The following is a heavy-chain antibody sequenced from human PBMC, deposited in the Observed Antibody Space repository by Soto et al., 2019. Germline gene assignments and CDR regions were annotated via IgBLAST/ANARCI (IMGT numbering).Heavy chain of an antibody. V-gene: IGHV4-30-4*01. D-gene: IGHD2-15*01. J-gene: IGHJ6*02. Sequence: NPSETLSLTCTVSGGSISSGDYYWSWIRQPPGKGLECIGYIYYSGSTYYNPSLKSRVTISVDTSKNQFSLKLSSVTAADTAVYYCARESLVVVAARFPPLGYYGMDVWGQGTTVTVSS. CDR2: IYYSGST. CDR3: ARESLVVVAARFPPLGYYGMDV. CDR1: GGSISSGDYY.